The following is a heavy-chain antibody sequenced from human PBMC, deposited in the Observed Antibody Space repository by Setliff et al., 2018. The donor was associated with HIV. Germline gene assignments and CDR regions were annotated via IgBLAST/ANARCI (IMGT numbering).Heavy chain of an antibody. CDR2: INTNTGNP. CDR3: VRETRPLGYCSGGSCYPSDY. J-gene: IGHJ4*02. V-gene: IGHV7-4-1*02. Sequence: GESLKISCKASGYTFSNYGISWVRQAPGQGLEWMGWINTNTGNPTYAQGFTGRFVFSLDTSVSTAYLQISSLKADDTAVYYCVRETRPLGYCSGGSCYPSDYWGQGTLVTVSS. CDR1: GYTFSNYG. D-gene: IGHD2-15*01.